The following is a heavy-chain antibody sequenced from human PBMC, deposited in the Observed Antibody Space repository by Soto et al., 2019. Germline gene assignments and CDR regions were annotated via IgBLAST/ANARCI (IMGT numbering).Heavy chain of an antibody. CDR3: AREFYFLNYYDSSGSPDAFDI. CDR1: GFTFSSYG. CDR2: IWYDGSNK. D-gene: IGHD3-22*01. Sequence: GGSLRLSCAASGFTFSSYGMHWVRQAPGKGLEWVAVIWYDGSNKYYADSVKGRFTISRDNSKNTLYLQMNSLRAEDTAVYYCAREFYFLNYYDSSGSPDAFDIWGQGTMVTVS. J-gene: IGHJ3*02. V-gene: IGHV3-33*01.